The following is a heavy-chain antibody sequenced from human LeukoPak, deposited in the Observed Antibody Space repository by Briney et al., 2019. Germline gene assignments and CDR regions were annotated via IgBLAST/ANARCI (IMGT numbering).Heavy chain of an antibody. CDR3: ARDGTGRLYLEY. CDR1: GFTFSTYG. J-gene: IGHJ4*02. Sequence: PGGSLRLSCAASGFTFSTYGMHWVRQAPGKGLEWVAVISYDGSDKYYADSGKGRFTISRDNSKNTLYLQMNSLRTEDTAVYYCARDGTGRLYLEYWGQGTLVTVSS. CDR2: ISYDGSDK. D-gene: IGHD3/OR15-3a*01. V-gene: IGHV3-30*03.